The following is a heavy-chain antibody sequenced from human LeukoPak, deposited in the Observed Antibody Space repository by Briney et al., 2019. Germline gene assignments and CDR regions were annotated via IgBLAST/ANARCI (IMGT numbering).Heavy chain of an antibody. D-gene: IGHD2-8*01. V-gene: IGHV1-69*13. CDR1: GGTFSSYA. Sequence: ASVKVSCKASGGTFSSYAISWVRQAPGQGFEWMGGIIPIFGTANYAQKFQGRVTITADESTSTAYMELSSLRSEDTAVYYCAYRKVYAKTNWFDPWGQGTLVTVSS. J-gene: IGHJ5*02. CDR2: IIPIFGTA. CDR3: AYRKVYAKTNWFDP.